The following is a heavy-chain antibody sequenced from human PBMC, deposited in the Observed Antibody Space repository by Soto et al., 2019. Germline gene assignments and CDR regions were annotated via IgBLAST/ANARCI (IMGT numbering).Heavy chain of an antibody. J-gene: IGHJ6*02. D-gene: IGHD2-2*02. V-gene: IGHV3-23*01. Sequence: EVQLLESGGGLVQPGGSLRLSCAASGFTFSSYAMSWVRQAPGKGLEWVSAISGSGGSTYYADSVKGRFTISRDNSKNTLYLQMSSLRAEDRAVYYCAKVEGYCSSTSCYTGPYYYYGMDVWGHGTTVSVSS. CDR2: ISGSGGST. CDR3: AKVEGYCSSTSCYTGPYYYYGMDV. CDR1: GFTFSSYA.